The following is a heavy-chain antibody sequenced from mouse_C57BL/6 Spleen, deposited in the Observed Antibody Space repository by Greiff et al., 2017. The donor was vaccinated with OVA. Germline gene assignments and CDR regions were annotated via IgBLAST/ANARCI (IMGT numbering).Heavy chain of an antibody. J-gene: IGHJ2*01. CDR1: SYTFTSYG. V-gene: IGHV1-81*01. D-gene: IGHD4-1*01. Sequence: QVQLQQSGAELARPGASVKLSCKASSYTFTSYGISWVKQRTGQGLEWIGEIYPRSGNTYYNEKFKGKATLTADKSSSTAYMELRSLTSEDSAVYFCARSELGRGFDYWGQGTTLTVSS. CDR2: IYPRSGNT. CDR3: ARSELGRGFDY.